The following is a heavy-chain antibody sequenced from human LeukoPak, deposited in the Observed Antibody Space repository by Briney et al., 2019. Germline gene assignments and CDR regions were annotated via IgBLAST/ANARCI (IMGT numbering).Heavy chain of an antibody. V-gene: IGHV3-23*01. CDR1: GFTFSSYS. Sequence: SGGSLRLSCAASGFTFSSYSMNWVRQAPGKGLEWVSAISGSGGSTYYADSVKGRFTISRDNSKNTLYLQMNSLRAEDTAVYYCAKDRLFNSGSYYRPTPGRQNMDVWGQGTTVTVSS. D-gene: IGHD3-10*01. J-gene: IGHJ6*02. CDR2: ISGSGGST. CDR3: AKDRLFNSGSYYRPTPGRQNMDV.